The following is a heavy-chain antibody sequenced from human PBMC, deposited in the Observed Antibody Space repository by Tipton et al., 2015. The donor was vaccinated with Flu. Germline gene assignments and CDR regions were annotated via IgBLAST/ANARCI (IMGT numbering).Heavy chain of an antibody. Sequence: GLVKPSETLSLTCTVSGVSITTYYWSWIRQPPGQGLEWIGYIFYNGTTDYNPSPKSRVTMSADTSKNQFSLKLTSVTAADTAVYYGVRGDYGDYDHEADGFDIWGQGTLVTVSA. J-gene: IGHJ3*02. D-gene: IGHD4-17*01. CDR3: VRGDYGDYDHEADGFDI. CDR1: GVSITTYY. V-gene: IGHV4-59*01. CDR2: IFYNGTT.